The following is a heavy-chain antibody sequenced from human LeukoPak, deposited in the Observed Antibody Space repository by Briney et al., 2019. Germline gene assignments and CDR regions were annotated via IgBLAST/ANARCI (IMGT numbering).Heavy chain of an antibody. CDR3: ARGAEPIPSKRWLQGRDLDY. V-gene: IGHV1-69*04. J-gene: IGHJ4*02. CDR2: IIPILGIA. CDR1: GGTFSSYA. D-gene: IGHD5-24*01. Sequence: GSSVKVSCKASGGTFSSYAIIWVRQAPGQGLEWMGRIIPILGIANYAQKFQGRVTITADKSTSTAYMELSSLRSEDTAVYYCARGAEPIPSKRWLQGRDLDYWGQGTLVTVSS.